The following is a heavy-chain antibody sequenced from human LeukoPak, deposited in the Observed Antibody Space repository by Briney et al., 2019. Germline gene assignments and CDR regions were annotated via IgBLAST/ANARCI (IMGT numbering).Heavy chain of an antibody. Sequence: SETLSLTCAVYGGSFSGYYWSWIRQPPGKGLEWIGEINHSGSTNYNPSLKSRVTISVDKSKNQFSLKLSSVTAADTAVYYCARDSSRWAFGYWGQGTLVTVSS. CDR3: ARDSSRWAFGY. CDR1: GGSFSGYY. V-gene: IGHV4-34*01. J-gene: IGHJ4*02. D-gene: IGHD6-13*01. CDR2: INHSGST.